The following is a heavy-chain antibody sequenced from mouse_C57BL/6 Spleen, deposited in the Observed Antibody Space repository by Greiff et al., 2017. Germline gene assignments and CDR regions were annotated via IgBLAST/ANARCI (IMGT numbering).Heavy chain of an antibody. D-gene: IGHD4-1*01. J-gene: IGHJ4*01. CDR3: AAGTGYAMDY. Sequence: VQLQQSGAELARPGASVKLSCKASGYTFTSYGISWVKQRTGQGLEWIGEIYPRSGNTYYNEKFKGKATLTADKSSSTAYMERRSLTSEDAAVYFCAAGTGYAMDYWGQGTSVTVSS. V-gene: IGHV1-81*01. CDR1: GYTFTSYG. CDR2: IYPRSGNT.